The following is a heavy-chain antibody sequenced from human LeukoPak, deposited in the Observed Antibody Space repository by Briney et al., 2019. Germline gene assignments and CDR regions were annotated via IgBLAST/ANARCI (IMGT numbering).Heavy chain of an antibody. CDR3: ARRLGATQPYFDF. V-gene: IGHV5-51*01. CDR1: GYGFTSYW. J-gene: IGHJ4*02. CDR2: IHPGDSET. D-gene: IGHD1-26*01. Sequence: GESLKISCKASGYGFTSYWIGWVRQMPGKGLECMGIIHPGDSETRYSPSFQGQVTISADKSISTAYLQWSGLKASDTAMYYCARRLGATQPYFDFWGQGALVTVSS.